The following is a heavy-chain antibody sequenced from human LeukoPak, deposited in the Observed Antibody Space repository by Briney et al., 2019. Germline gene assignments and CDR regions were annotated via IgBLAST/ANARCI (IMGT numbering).Heavy chain of an antibody. CDR3: VKGSGLSVWAHFED. J-gene: IGHJ4*02. D-gene: IGHD6-19*01. Sequence: PGGSLRLSCEGSRFIFEDYVINRVRQAPGKGLEWVSGISWDSGSLAYAGSVKGRFTISRDNARNSLYLQMNSLRPEDTAFYYCVKGSGLSVWAHFEDWGRGTLVTVSS. CDR2: ISWDSGSL. CDR1: RFIFEDYV. V-gene: IGHV3-9*01.